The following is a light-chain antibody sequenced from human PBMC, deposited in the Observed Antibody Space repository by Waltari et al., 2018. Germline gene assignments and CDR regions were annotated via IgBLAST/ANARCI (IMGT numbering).Light chain of an antibody. J-gene: IGLJ2*01. V-gene: IGLV2-8*01. Sequence: QSALTQPPSASGSPGQSVTISCTGTSSDIGTYHHVSWYQQHPGKAPKLMIYELNKRPSGVPDRFSGSKSGKTASLTVSGLQTEDEADYYCSSYAGINNLVVFGGGTKLTVL. CDR1: SSDIGTYHH. CDR3: SSYAGINNLVV. CDR2: ELN.